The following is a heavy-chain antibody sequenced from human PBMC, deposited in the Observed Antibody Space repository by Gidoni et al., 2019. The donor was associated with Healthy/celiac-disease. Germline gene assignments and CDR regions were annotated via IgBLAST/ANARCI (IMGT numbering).Heavy chain of an antibody. D-gene: IGHD5-18*01. V-gene: IGHV3-33*01. CDR1: GFTSSSYG. CDR3: ARDPLIQLGYFDL. Sequence: QVQLEESGGGVVQPGRSLRLSCAASGFTSSSYGMHWVRQAPGKGLGWVAVIWYDGSNKYYADSVKGRFTISRDNSKNTLYLQMNSLRAEDTAVYYCARDPLIQLGYFDLWGRGTLVTVSS. J-gene: IGHJ2*01. CDR2: IWYDGSNK.